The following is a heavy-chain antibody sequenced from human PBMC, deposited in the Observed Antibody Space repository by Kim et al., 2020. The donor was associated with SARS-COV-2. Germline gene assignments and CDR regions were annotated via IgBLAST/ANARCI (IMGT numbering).Heavy chain of an antibody. D-gene: IGHD1-1*01. Sequence: KGRFTISRDNSKNSLCLQMNSLRTEDTALYYCAKDIGVTTKYYFDYYMDVWGKGTTVTVSS. J-gene: IGHJ6*03. V-gene: IGHV3-43*01. CDR3: AKDIGVTTKYYFDYYMDV.